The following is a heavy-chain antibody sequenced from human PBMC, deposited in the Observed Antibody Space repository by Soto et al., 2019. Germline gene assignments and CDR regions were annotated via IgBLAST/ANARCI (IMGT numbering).Heavy chain of an antibody. Sequence: GGSLRLSCTASGFTLQNYAMAWVRQAPGKGLEWVSTLIGGHYGTAYSYSVKGRFTVSRDNSKNCLYLQMNSLGVEDTAMYFCAKGKSTGDIDWFDPWGQGSLVTVYS. CDR2: LIGGHYGT. J-gene: IGHJ5*02. CDR1: GFTLQNYA. CDR3: AKGKSTGDIDWFDP. V-gene: IGHV3-23*01. D-gene: IGHD3-10*01.